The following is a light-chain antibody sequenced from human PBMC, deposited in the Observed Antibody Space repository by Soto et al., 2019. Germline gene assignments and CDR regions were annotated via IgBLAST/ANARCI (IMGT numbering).Light chain of an antibody. CDR3: QQYNEWPLT. CDR2: GAS. CDR1: QGVSSN. J-gene: IGKJ3*01. Sequence: EIVMTQSPDTLSVSPGERATLSCRASQGVSSNLAWYQQKPGQAPRLLLYGASTRATGIPARFSGSGSGTEFTLTIGSLQSEDFAVYYCQQYNEWPLTFGPGTKVDIK. V-gene: IGKV3-15*01.